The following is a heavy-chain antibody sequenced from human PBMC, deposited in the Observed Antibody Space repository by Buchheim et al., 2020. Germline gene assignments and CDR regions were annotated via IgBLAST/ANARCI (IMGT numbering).Heavy chain of an antibody. CDR3: ARDFGVQELDY. Sequence: EVHQVESGGGLVQPGESLRLSCATSGFTFTKFWMSWLRQAPGKGLEWVANIKPDGSAGYYMDSVRGRFTISSDNTRNSVYLQMNSLRVEDTAVYYCARDFGVQELDYWGQGTL. J-gene: IGHJ4*02. V-gene: IGHV3-7*01. CDR1: GFTFTKFW. D-gene: IGHD1-26*01. CDR2: IKPDGSAG.